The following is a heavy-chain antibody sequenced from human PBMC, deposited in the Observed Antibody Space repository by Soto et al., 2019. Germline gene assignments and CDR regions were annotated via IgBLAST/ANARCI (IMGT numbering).Heavy chain of an antibody. CDR2: VSANNGDT. Sequence: QVQLVQSAAEVKKPGASVKVSCKASGYTFTSYGFSWVRQAPGQGLEWLGWVSANNGDTNFAQKFQGRVTMTTDSSTNTAHMELRSLGSDDTAVYYCARSGLPISVDVWGQGTPVTVSS. CDR1: GYTFTSYG. J-gene: IGHJ6*02. D-gene: IGHD5-12*01. CDR3: ARSGLPISVDV. V-gene: IGHV1-18*01.